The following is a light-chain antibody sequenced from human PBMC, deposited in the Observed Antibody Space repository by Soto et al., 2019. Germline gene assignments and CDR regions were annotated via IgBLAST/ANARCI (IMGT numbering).Light chain of an antibody. CDR2: GNS. V-gene: IGLV1-40*01. CDR1: SSNIGAGYD. J-gene: IGLJ2*01. Sequence: QSVLTQPPSVSGAPGKRVTISCTGRSSNIGAGYDVHWYQQLPGSAPKLLIYGNSNRPSGVPDRFSGSKSGTSGSLAITGLQAEDVADYCFQAYDSSLSAVVFGGGTKVTV. CDR3: QAYDSSLSAVV.